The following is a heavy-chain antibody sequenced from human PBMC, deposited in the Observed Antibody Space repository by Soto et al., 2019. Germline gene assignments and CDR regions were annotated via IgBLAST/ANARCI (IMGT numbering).Heavy chain of an antibody. Sequence: ASVKVSCKASGYTFTSYTMHWVRQAPGQRLEWMGWITAGNGNTKYSQKFQGRVTITRDTSASTVYMELNSLTSEDTAVYYCARTAGPTPFDYWGQGTLVTVSS. CDR3: ARTAGPTPFDY. CDR1: GYTFTSYT. D-gene: IGHD6-19*01. CDR2: ITAGNGNT. J-gene: IGHJ4*02. V-gene: IGHV1-3*01.